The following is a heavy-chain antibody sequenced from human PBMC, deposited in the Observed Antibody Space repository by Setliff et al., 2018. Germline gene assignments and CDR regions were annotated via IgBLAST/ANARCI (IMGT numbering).Heavy chain of an antibody. CDR2: IFPADADT. V-gene: IGHV5-51*01. CDR1: GYIFTNYW. CDR3: AQKHQRASWAFDP. D-gene: IGHD2-2*01. J-gene: IGHJ5*02. Sequence: GESLKISCKASGYIFTNYWIGWVRQVPGKGLEWMGMIFPADADTRYNPSFKGQVTMSLDRSITTAYLQWDSLKASDTAIYYCAQKHQRASWAFDPWGRGTLVTVSS.